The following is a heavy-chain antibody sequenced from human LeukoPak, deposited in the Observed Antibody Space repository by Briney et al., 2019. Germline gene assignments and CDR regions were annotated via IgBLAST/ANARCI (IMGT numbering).Heavy chain of an antibody. V-gene: IGHV3-74*01. D-gene: IGHD1-14*01. CDR1: GFTFSSYW. Sequence: QPGGSLRLSCAASGFTFSSYWMHWVRQAPGKGLVWVSRINGDGTSTTHADSVKGRFTISRDNARNTLYLQMNSLRAEDTAVYYCARDHRDPDLPEGFFDYWGQGTLVTVSS. J-gene: IGHJ4*02. CDR2: INGDGTST. CDR3: ARDHRDPDLPEGFFDY.